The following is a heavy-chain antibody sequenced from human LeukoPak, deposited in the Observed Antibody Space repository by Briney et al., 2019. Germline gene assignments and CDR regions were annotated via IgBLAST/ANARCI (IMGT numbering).Heavy chain of an antibody. V-gene: IGHV3-21*01. D-gene: IGHD5-18*01. CDR2: ISGSSSYI. Sequence: PGGSLRLSCAASGFTFSSYSMNWVRQAPGKGLEWVSSISGSSSYIYYADSVKGRFTISRDNAKNSLYLQMNSLRAEDTAVYYCARGRAPANSYGIYFDYWGQGTLVTVSS. CDR1: GFTFSSYS. J-gene: IGHJ4*02. CDR3: ARGRAPANSYGIYFDY.